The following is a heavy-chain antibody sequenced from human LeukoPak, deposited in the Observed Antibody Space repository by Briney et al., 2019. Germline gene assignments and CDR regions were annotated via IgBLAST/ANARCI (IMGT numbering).Heavy chain of an antibody. Sequence: GASVKVSCKASGYTFTSYGISWVRQAPGQGLEWMGWISAYNGNTNYAQKLQGRVTMTTDTSTSTAYMELRSLRSDDTAVYYCVTSRDYYDSSGYYDYWGQGTLVTVSS. CDR1: GYTFTSYG. CDR3: VTSRDYYDSSGYYDY. D-gene: IGHD3-22*01. V-gene: IGHV1-18*01. J-gene: IGHJ4*02. CDR2: ISAYNGNT.